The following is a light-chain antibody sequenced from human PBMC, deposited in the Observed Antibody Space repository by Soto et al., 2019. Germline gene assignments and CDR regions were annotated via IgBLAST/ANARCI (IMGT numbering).Light chain of an antibody. Sequence: QSALTQPPSASGSPVQSVTISCTGTSSDVGGYNYVYWYQQHPGKAPKLMIYDVSKRPSGVPDRFSGSKSGNTASLTVSGIQAEDEADYYCSSYEGSNNVIFGGGTKLTVL. J-gene: IGLJ2*01. CDR3: SSYEGSNNVI. V-gene: IGLV2-8*01. CDR1: SSDVGGYNY. CDR2: DVS.